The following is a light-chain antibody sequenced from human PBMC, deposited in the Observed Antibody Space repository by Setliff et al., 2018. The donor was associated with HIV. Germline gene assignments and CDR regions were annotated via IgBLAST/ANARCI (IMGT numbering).Light chain of an antibody. Sequence: QSALTQPASVSGSPGQSITIPCTGTSSDVGNNNYVSWFQHHPGKVPKLIIYEVFHRPSGVSNRFSASKSGNTASLTTSGLQTDDEADYYCCSYTTSSTYVFGTGTKGTVL. CDR3: CSYTTSSTYV. CDR2: EVF. V-gene: IGLV2-14*01. CDR1: SSDVGNNNY. J-gene: IGLJ1*01.